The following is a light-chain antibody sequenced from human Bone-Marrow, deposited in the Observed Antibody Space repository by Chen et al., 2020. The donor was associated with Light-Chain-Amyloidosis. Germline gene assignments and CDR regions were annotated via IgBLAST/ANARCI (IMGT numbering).Light chain of an antibody. V-gene: IGLV3-21*02. CDR2: DDS. J-gene: IGLJ3*02. CDR1: NIGSTS. Sequence: SYVLTQPSSVSVAPGQPATIACGGNNIGSTSVHWYQQTPGQAPLLVVYDDSDRPSGIPERLSGYNSGNTATLTISRVEAGDEADYYWQVWDRSSDRPVCGGGTKLTVL. CDR3: QVWDRSSDRPV.